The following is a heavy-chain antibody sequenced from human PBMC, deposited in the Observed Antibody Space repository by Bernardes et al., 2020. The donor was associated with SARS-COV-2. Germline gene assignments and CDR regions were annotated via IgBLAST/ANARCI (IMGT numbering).Heavy chain of an antibody. Sequence: GASLKISCKGSGYSFTSYWISWVRQMPGKGLEWMGRIDPSDSYTNYSPSFQGHVTISADKSISTAYLQWSSLKASDTAMYYCARARVWYRAEDDYGMDVWGQGTTVTVSS. D-gene: IGHD1-26*01. CDR1: GYSFTSYW. CDR2: IDPSDSYT. CDR3: ARARVWYRAEDDYGMDV. V-gene: IGHV5-10-1*01. J-gene: IGHJ6*02.